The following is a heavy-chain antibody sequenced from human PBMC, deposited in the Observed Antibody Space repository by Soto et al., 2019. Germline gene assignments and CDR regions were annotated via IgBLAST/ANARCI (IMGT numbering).Heavy chain of an antibody. CDR3: AREVNFDWLLWVDYYYYGMDV. CDR1: GYTFTSYY. V-gene: IGHV1-46*01. D-gene: IGHD3-9*01. J-gene: IGHJ6*02. Sequence: RASVKVSCKASGYTFTSYYMHWVRQAPGQGLEWMGIINPSGGSTSYAQKFQGRVTMTRDTSTSTVYMELSSLRSEDTAVYYCAREVNFDWLLWVDYYYYGMDVWGQGTTVTVSS. CDR2: INPSGGST.